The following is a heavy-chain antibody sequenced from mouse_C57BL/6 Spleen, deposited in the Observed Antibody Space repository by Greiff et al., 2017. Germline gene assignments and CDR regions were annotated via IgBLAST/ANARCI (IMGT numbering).Heavy chain of an antibody. CDR3: ARHDYGSSYWYFDV. CDR1: GFTFSSYG. CDR2: ISSGGSYT. J-gene: IGHJ1*03. Sequence: EVKVVESGGDLVKPGGSLKLSCAASGFTFSSYGMSWVRQTPDKRLAWVATISSGGSYTYYPDSVKGRFTISRDNAKNTLYLQMSSLKSEDTAMYYCARHDYGSSYWYFDVWGTGTTVTVSS. V-gene: IGHV5-6*01. D-gene: IGHD1-1*01.